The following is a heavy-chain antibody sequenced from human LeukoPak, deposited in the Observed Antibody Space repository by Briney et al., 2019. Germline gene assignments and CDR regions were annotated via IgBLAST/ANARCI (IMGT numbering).Heavy chain of an antibody. Sequence: SVKVSCKHSGDTFSSYAISWVRQAPGQGLEWMGGIIPIFGTANYAQKFQGRVTITADESTSTAYMELSSLRSEDTAVYYCARGTWQQLVDYWGQGTLVTVSS. D-gene: IGHD6-13*01. CDR1: GDTFSSYA. CDR2: IIPIFGTA. J-gene: IGHJ4*02. V-gene: IGHV1-69*13. CDR3: ARGTWQQLVDY.